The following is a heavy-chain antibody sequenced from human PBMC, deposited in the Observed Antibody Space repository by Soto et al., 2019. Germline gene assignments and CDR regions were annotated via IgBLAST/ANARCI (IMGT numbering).Heavy chain of an antibody. V-gene: IGHV2-5*02. CDR1: GFSLSTGGMG. D-gene: IGHD2-21*02. CDR2: IYWDGDR. Sequence: QITLKESGPTLVKPTQTLTLTCTFSGFSLSTGGMGVGWIRQPPVKDLEWLALIYWDGDRRYRPSLMSRLTIAKDTSKNRVVLTMTNMDPVDPATYYCVHSRCGGDCLQSYSSHYYYGMDIWGQGPTVTVSS. J-gene: IGHJ6*02. CDR3: VHSRCGGDCLQSYSSHYYYGMDI.